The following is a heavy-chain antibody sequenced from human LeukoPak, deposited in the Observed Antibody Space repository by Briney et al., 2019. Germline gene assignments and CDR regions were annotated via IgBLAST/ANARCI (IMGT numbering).Heavy chain of an antibody. CDR1: GGAFSSYA. D-gene: IGHD3-22*01. J-gene: IGHJ4*02. CDR2: IFPLFGTA. Sequence: ASVKVSCKASGGAFSSYAFSWVRQAPGQGLEWMGGIFPLFGTANYAQKFQGRVTITTVESTSTAYMELSSLRSEDTAVYYCARDHITPYYYDSSGSYFDCWGQGTLVTVSS. CDR3: ARDHITPYYYDSSGSYFDC. V-gene: IGHV1-69*05.